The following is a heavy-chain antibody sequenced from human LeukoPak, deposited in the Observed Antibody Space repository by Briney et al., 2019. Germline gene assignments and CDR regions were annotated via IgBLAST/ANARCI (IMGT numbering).Heavy chain of an antibody. CDR1: GGTFSSYT. D-gene: IGHD2-15*01. V-gene: IGHV1-69*02. CDR2: IIPILGIA. CDR3: ARAPGISQAADY. Sequence: SVEVSCKASGGTFSSYTISWVRQAPGQGLEWMGRIIPILGIANYAQKFQGRVTITADKSTSTAYMELSSLRSEDTAVYYCARAPGISQAADYWGQGTLVTVSS. J-gene: IGHJ4*02.